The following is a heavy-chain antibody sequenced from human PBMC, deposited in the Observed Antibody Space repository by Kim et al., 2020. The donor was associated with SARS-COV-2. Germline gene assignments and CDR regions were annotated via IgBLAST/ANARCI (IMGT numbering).Heavy chain of an antibody. D-gene: IGHD2-8*01. V-gene: IGHV3-73*01. Sequence: GGSLRLSCAGSGFTFSGSSMHWVRQASGKGLEWVGRIRSKATKYATAYAASLEGRFTISRDDSKNTAYLEMNRLKTEDTAVYYCSAVAVSTTGGMDVWGQGTTVTVSS. J-gene: IGHJ6*02. CDR1: GFTFSGSS. CDR2: IRSKATKYAT. CDR3: SAVAVSTTGGMDV.